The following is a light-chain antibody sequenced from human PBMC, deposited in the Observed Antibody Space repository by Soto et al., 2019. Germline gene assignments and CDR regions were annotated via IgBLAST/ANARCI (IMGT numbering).Light chain of an antibody. V-gene: IGKV3-11*01. Sequence: EIVFTQSPPTLSLSPGERATLSCRASQSINTYLAWYQQKPGQAPRLLIYDASNRATGVPPRFSGSGSGTDFTLTISGLEPEDFAVYFCQQRGSWPPLTFGGGTKVDIK. CDR1: QSINTY. CDR2: DAS. CDR3: QQRGSWPPLT. J-gene: IGKJ4*01.